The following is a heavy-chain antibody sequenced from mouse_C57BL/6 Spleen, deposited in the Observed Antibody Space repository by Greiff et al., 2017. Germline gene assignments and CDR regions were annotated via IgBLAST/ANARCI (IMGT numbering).Heavy chain of an antibody. CDR1: GFTFSDAW. CDR3: TRPLIYYDYDVGFAY. V-gene: IGHV6-6*01. CDR2: IRNKANNHAT. D-gene: IGHD2-4*01. J-gene: IGHJ3*01. Sequence: EVQLQQSGGGLVQPGGSMKLSCAASGFTFSDAWMDWVRQSPEKGLEWVAEIRNKANNHATYYAESVKGRFTISRDDSKSSVYLQMNSLRAEDTGIYYCTRPLIYYDYDVGFAYWGQGTLVTVSA.